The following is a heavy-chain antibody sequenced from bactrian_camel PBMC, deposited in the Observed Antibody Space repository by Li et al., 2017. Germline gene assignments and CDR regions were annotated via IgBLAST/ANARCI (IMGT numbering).Heavy chain of an antibody. CDR2: MISTGGRT. CDR3: AISEWSLSDFGH. D-gene: IGHD2*01. CDR1: GFAFSDYE. V-gene: IGHV3S40*01. J-gene: IGHJ6*01. Sequence: DVQLAESGEGLVQPGGSLRLSCAASGFAFSDYELVWVRQAPGKGLEWVSVMISTGGRTYYADSVKGRFTISRDNAKNTLYLQLNSPKSEDTALYYCAISEWSLSDFGHWGQGTQVTVS.